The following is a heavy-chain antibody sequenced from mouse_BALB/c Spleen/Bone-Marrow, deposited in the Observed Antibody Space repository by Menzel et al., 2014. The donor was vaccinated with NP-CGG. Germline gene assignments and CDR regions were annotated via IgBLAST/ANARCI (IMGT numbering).Heavy chain of an antibody. J-gene: IGHJ2*01. CDR1: GYSFIGYF. Sequence: VQLQQSGPEMVKPGASVKISCKASGYSFIGYFINWVMQSHGKSLEWIGRINPYNSDSVYNQKFRGKATLTVDKSSSTAHMELRSLSSEDSAVYYCSRGGEYWGQGTTLTVSS. CDR2: INPYNSDS. CDR3: SRGGEY. V-gene: IGHV1-20*02.